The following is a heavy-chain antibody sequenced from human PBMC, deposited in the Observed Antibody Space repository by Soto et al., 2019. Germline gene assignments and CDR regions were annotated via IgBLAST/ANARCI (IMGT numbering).Heavy chain of an antibody. Sequence: GESLKISCAASGFTFSSYWMSWVRQAPGKGLEWVANIKQDGSEKYYVDSVKGRFTISRDNAKNSLYLQMNSLRAENTAVYYGARASGSYCGGACYSNSFDYWGQGTLVTVSS. CDR3: ARASGSYCGGACYSNSFDY. CDR2: IKQDGSEK. V-gene: IGHV3-7*01. J-gene: IGHJ4*02. CDR1: GFTFSSYW. D-gene: IGHD2-21*02.